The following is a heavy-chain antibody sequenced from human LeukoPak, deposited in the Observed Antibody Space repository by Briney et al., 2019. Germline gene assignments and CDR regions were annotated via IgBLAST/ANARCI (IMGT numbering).Heavy chain of an antibody. D-gene: IGHD3-10*01. CDR2: INPSGGTT. V-gene: IGHV1-46*01. Sequence: ASVNVSCKACGYTFIRYYMHWVRQAPGQGLEWMGLINPSGGTTIYAQKFQGRVTMTRDTSTSTVYMELSSLGSEDTAVYYCARGSMVRGVILDYWGQGTLVTVSS. CDR1: GYTFIRYY. J-gene: IGHJ4*02. CDR3: ARGSMVRGVILDY.